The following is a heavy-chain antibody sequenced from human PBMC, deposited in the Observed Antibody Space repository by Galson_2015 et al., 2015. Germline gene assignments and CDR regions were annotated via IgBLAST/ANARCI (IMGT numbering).Heavy chain of an antibody. Sequence: TLSLTCTVSGGSISSGGYYWSWIRQHPGKGLEWIGYIYYSGSTYYNPSLKSRVTISVDTSKNQFSLKLSSVTAADTVVYYCARVSGYDSSGYYYFDYWGQGTLVTVSS. J-gene: IGHJ4*02. D-gene: IGHD3-22*01. CDR3: ARVSGYDSSGYYYFDY. CDR2: IYYSGST. CDR1: GGSISSGGYY. V-gene: IGHV4-31*03.